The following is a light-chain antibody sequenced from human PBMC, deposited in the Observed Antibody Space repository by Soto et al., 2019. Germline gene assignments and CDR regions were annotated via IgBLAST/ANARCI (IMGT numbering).Light chain of an antibody. V-gene: IGKV1-27*01. J-gene: IGKJ3*01. Sequence: DIQMTQSPTSLSASVGDRVTITCRASQGSSNFVAWYQQKPGKPPKLLIYAASTLQSGVPSRFSGSGSGTDFTLTINSLQPEDVATYSCQKYSSVPVFGPGTKVEI. CDR1: QGSSNF. CDR3: QKYSSVPV. CDR2: AAS.